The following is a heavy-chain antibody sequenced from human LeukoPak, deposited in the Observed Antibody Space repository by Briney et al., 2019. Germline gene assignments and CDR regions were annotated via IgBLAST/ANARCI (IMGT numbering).Heavy chain of an antibody. Sequence: GGSLRLSCAASGFTFDDYAMHWVRQAPGKGLEWVSGISWNSGSIGYADSVKGRFTISRDNAKNSLYLQMNSLRAEDTAVYYCAKDGYYDFWSGYANYYYYYMDVWGKGTTVTVSS. J-gene: IGHJ6*03. CDR1: GFTFDDYA. V-gene: IGHV3-9*01. CDR2: ISWNSGSI. D-gene: IGHD3-3*01. CDR3: AKDGYYDFWSGYANYYYYYMDV.